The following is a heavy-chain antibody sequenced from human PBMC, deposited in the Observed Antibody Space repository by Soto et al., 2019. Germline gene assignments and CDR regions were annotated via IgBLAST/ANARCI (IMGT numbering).Heavy chain of an antibody. Sequence: EVQLVESGGGLVEPGGSIRLSCVASGFTFTKAYMTWVRQAPGKGLEWVGRIKGSHAGGTTDYATSVKGRFTISRDDSKNTRYLQMNCLKTEVTAVYYCATEGGYPGSNCDGAYWGQGTRVSVSS. J-gene: IGHJ4*02. CDR2: IKGSHAGGTT. CDR1: GFTFTKAY. CDR3: ATEGGYPGSNCDGAY. V-gene: IGHV3-15*01. D-gene: IGHD1-26*01.